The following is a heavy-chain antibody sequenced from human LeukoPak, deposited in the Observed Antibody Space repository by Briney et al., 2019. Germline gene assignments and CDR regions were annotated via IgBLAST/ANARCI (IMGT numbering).Heavy chain of an antibody. Sequence: PSQTLSLTCSVSGGSISGVTYYWNWIRQPAGKRPEWIGRVYTGVSTTYNPSLEGRVTISVDPSKNHFSLKLTSVTAADTAIYYCARTEVTMAGTFHWGPGTLVTVSS. D-gene: IGHD6-19*01. CDR2: VYTGVST. CDR1: GGSISGVTYY. CDR3: ARTEVTMAGTFH. V-gene: IGHV4-61*02. J-gene: IGHJ4*02.